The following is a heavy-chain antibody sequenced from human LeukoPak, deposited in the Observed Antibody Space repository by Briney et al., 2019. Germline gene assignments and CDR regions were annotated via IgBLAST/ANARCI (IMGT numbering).Heavy chain of an antibody. V-gene: IGHV4-59*01. CDR2: IHYSGSI. CDR3: ARGSTPDY. J-gene: IGHJ4*02. D-gene: IGHD1-26*01. Sequence: SETLSLTCTVSGGSMNSYYWNWIRRPPGKGLEWIGYIHYSGSINYNPSLKSRVTMSVDTSKSQFSLKLSSVTAADTAVYYCARGSTPDYWGQGTLATVSS. CDR1: GGSMNSYY.